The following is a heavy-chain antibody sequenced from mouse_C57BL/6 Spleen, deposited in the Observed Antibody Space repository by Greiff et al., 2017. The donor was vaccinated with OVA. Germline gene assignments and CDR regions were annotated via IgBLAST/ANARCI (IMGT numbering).Heavy chain of an antibody. CDR3: ARIYYDYDGNFDV. Sequence: EVQLVESGGGLVKPGGSLKLSCAASGFTFSDYGMHWVRQAPEKGLEWVAYISSGSSTIYYADTVKGRFTISRDNAKNTLFLQMTSLRSEDTAMYYCARIYYDYDGNFDVWGTGTTVTVSS. D-gene: IGHD2-4*01. CDR2: ISSGSSTI. CDR1: GFTFSDYG. J-gene: IGHJ1*03. V-gene: IGHV5-17*01.